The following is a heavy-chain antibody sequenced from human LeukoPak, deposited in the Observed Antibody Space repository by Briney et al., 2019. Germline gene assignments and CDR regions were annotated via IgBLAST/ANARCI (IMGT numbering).Heavy chain of an antibody. CDR3: AREEYYDSLNPADY. V-gene: IGHV3-30*02. J-gene: IGHJ4*02. D-gene: IGHD3-22*01. Sequence: PGGSLRLSCAASGFTFSSYGMHWVRQAPGKGLEWVAFIRYDGSNTYYAESVRGRFTISRDNSKNTLYLQMNSLRAEDTALYYCAREEYYDSLNPADYWGQGTLVTVSS. CDR1: GFTFSSYG. CDR2: IRYDGSNT.